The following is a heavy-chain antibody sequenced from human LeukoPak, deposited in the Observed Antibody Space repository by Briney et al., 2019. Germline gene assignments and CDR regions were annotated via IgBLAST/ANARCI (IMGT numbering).Heavy chain of an antibody. D-gene: IGHD2-2*01. V-gene: IGHV3-74*01. J-gene: IGHJ4*02. CDR1: GFTFSTYW. Sequence: GGSLRLFCAASGFTFSTYWMHWVRQAPGTGLVWVSLINSDGSSTNYADSVKGRFTISRDNAKNTLYLQMNSLRAEDTAVYYCATDVPAVTIFGYWGQGTLVTVSS. CDR2: INSDGSST. CDR3: ATDVPAVTIFGY.